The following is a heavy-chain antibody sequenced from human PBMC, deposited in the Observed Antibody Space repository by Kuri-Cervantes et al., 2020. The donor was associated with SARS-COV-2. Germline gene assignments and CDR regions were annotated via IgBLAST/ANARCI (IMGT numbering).Heavy chain of an antibody. D-gene: IGHD3-22*01. J-gene: IGHJ5*02. V-gene: IGHV3-30*02. CDR1: KFIFSNYG. CDR2: VRYDGSYR. Sequence: GGSLRLSCAASKFIFSNYGMHWVRQAPGKGLEWVAYVRYDGSYRYYTDSVKGRFTIYRDNSKNTLYLQMNSLRAEDTAVYYCAKDRYYDSTRWFDPWGQGTLVTVSS. CDR3: AKDRYYDSTRWFDP.